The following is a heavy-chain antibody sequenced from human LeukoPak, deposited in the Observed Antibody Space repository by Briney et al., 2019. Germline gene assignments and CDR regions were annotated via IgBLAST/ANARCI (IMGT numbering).Heavy chain of an antibody. CDR2: ISSSSSYI. Sequence: GGSLRLSCAASGFTFSSYSMNWVRQAPGEGLEWVSSISSSSSYIYYADSVRGRFTIPRDNAKNSLYLQMNSLRAEDTAVYYCARDRYYGGHTQVDYWGQGTLVTVSS. J-gene: IGHJ4*02. CDR1: GFTFSSYS. CDR3: ARDRYYGGHTQVDY. D-gene: IGHD4-23*01. V-gene: IGHV3-21*01.